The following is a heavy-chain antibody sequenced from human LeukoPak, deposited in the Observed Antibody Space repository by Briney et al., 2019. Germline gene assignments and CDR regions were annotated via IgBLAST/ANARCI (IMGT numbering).Heavy chain of an antibody. CDR3: ARSYNNAGYFYYGMDV. CDR2: IYYSGTT. V-gene: IGHV4-59*08. CDR1: GGSISSYY. J-gene: IGHJ6*02. Sequence: SETLSLTCTVSGGSISSYYWSWIRQPPGKGLEWIGYIYYSGTTNYNPSLKSRVTMSVDTSKNQFSLRLSSVTAADTAVYYCARSYNNAGYFYYGMDVWGQGTTVTVSS. D-gene: IGHD5-24*01.